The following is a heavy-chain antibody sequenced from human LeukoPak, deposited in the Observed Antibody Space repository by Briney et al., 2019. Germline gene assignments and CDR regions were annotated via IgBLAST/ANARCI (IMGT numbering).Heavy chain of an antibody. V-gene: IGHV1-69*06. CDR1: GGTFSSYA. J-gene: IGHJ5*02. D-gene: IGHD3-22*01. CDR2: IIPIFGTA. Sequence: AASVKVSCKASGGTFSSYAIGWVRQAPGQGLEWMGGIIPIFGTANYAQKFQGRVTITADKSTSTAYMELSSLRSEDTAVYYCARKVPNDSSGYYYRGQFDPWGQGTLVTVSS. CDR3: ARKVPNDSSGYYYRGQFDP.